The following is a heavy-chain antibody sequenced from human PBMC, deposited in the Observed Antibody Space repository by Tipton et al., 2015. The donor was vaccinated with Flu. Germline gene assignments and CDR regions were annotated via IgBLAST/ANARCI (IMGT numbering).Heavy chain of an antibody. CDR3: ARDTLRAAAGTPDY. V-gene: IGHV3-21*01. D-gene: IGHD6-13*01. J-gene: IGHJ4*02. Sequence: SLRLSCAASGFTFSSYCMNWVRQAPGKGLEWASSISSSSSYIYYADSVKGRFTISRDNAKNSLYLQMNSLRAEDTAVYYRARDTLRAAAGTPDYWGQGTLVTVSS. CDR2: ISSSSSYI. CDR1: GFTFSSYC.